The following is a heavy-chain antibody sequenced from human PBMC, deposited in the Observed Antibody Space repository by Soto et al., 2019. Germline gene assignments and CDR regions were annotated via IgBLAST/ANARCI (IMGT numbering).Heavy chain of an antibody. Sequence: GGSLRLSCAASGFTFCSYGMHWVRQAPGKGLEWVAVIWYDGSNKYYADSVKGRFTISRDNSKNTLYLQMNSLRAEDTAVYYCARDRIDYGSGSHGMDVWGQGTTVTVSS. D-gene: IGHD3-10*01. CDR3: ARDRIDYGSGSHGMDV. V-gene: IGHV3-33*01. J-gene: IGHJ6*02. CDR2: IWYDGSNK. CDR1: GFTFCSYG.